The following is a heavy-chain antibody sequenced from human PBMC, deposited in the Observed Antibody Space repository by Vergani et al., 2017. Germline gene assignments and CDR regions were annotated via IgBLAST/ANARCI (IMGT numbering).Heavy chain of an antibody. Sequence: EVQLVESGGGLVQPGRSLRLSCAASGFTFDDYAMHWVRQAPGKGLEWVSGISWNSGSTGYADSVKGRFTISRDNAKNSLYLQMNSLRAEDTALYYCAKAGRPRSYYSFFDYWGQGTLVTVSS. CDR3: AKAGRPRSYYSFFDY. D-gene: IGHD1-26*01. CDR2: ISWNSGST. J-gene: IGHJ4*02. CDR1: GFTFDDYA. V-gene: IGHV3-9*01.